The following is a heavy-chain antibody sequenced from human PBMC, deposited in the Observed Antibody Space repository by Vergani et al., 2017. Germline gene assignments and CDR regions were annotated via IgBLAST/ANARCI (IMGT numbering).Heavy chain of an antibody. J-gene: IGHJ1*01. D-gene: IGHD3-10*01. Sequence: QMQLQESGPGLVKASETLSLTCTVSGDSIISRSYYWGWIRQAPGKGLEWVATISSGGGDIFYADSVKGRFTISRDNSKNTLFLQMNSLKDEDTAVYYCTTAWGLYYLHGEYFQYWGRGTLVSVSS. CDR1: GDSIISRSYY. CDR2: ISSGGGDI. V-gene: IGHV4-39*02. CDR3: TTAWGLYYLHGEYFQY.